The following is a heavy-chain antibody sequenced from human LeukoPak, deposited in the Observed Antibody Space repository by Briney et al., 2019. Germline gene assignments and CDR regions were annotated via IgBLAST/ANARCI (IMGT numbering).Heavy chain of an antibody. CDR2: ISYIGRT. D-gene: IGHD2-15*01. Sequence: SETLSLTCSVSGGSIRNYYWSWVRQPPGKGLEWIGYISYIGRTNYNPSLKSRVTMSGDTSKNQFSLNLTSVTAADTAVYYCAIAATYGSVGYWGQGTLVTVSS. CDR1: GGSIRNYY. V-gene: IGHV4-59*01. CDR3: AIAATYGSVGY. J-gene: IGHJ4*02.